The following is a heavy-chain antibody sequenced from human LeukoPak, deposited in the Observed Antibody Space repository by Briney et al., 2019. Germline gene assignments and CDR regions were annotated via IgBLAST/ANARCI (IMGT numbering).Heavy chain of an antibody. CDR1: GYTFTSYY. D-gene: IGHD1-26*01. V-gene: IGHV1-46*01. J-gene: IGHJ3*02. Sequence: ASVKVSCKASGYTFTSYYMHWVRQAPGQGLEWMGIINPSGGSTSYAQKFQGRVTMTRGMSTSTVYMELSSLRSEDTAVYYCAREDSRSYLMYDAFDIWGQGTMVTVSS. CDR2: INPSGGST. CDR3: AREDSRSYLMYDAFDI.